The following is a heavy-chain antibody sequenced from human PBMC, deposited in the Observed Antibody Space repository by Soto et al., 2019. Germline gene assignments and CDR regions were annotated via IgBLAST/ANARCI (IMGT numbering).Heavy chain of an antibody. V-gene: IGHV1-69*12. CDR1: GGTFSSYA. J-gene: IGHJ6*02. CDR3: ARAVAGGVYYSYGMDV. D-gene: IGHD6-19*01. Sequence: QVQLVQSGAEVKQPGSSVKVSCKASGGTFSSYAINWVRQAPGQGLEWMGGIIPIFGTADYAQKFQGRVTITADESTSTAYRELSSLRSEDTAVYYCARAVAGGVYYSYGMDVWGQGTTVTVSS. CDR2: IIPIFGTA.